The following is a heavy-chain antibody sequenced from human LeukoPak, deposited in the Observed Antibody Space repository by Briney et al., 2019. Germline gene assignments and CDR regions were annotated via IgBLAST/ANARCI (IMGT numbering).Heavy chain of an antibody. J-gene: IGHJ4*02. Sequence: PGRSLRLSCAASGFTFSNYGMHWVRQAPGKGLEWVAVIWYDGSNRYSADSVKGRFTLSRDNSKNTLYLQMNSLRAEDTAVYYCLGYCSGGSCYSGAHWGQGTLVTVSS. D-gene: IGHD2-15*01. CDR3: LGYCSGGSCYSGAH. V-gene: IGHV3-33*01. CDR2: IWYDGSNR. CDR1: GFTFSNYG.